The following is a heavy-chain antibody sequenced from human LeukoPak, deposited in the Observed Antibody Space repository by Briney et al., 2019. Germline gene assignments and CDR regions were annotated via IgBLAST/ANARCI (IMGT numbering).Heavy chain of an antibody. D-gene: IGHD3-22*01. CDR3: ARVGSSGYLTFDY. J-gene: IGHJ4*02. CDR2: IYYSGST. Sequence: SETLSLTCTVSGGSITGYYWSWIRQPPGKGLEWIGHIYYSGSTNYNPSLKSRVTISVDTSRNQFSLKLSSVTAADTAVYYCARVGSSGYLTFDYWGQGTLVTVSS. CDR1: GGSITGYY. V-gene: IGHV4-59*01.